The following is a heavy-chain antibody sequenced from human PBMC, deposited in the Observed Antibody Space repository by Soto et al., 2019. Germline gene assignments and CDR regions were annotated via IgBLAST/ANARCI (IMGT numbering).Heavy chain of an antibody. Sequence: EVQLLESGGGLVQPGGSLRLSCEGSGFTFINYAMNWVRQAPGKGLEWVSAVSGGGDTTFYADSVKGRFTISRDNSKNTVSLQITSLGVDDTAVYYCARKVPGSTSLPIYWYVDLWGRGTLVTVSS. CDR2: VSGGGDTT. CDR1: GFTFINYA. V-gene: IGHV3-23*01. CDR3: ARKVPGSTSLPIYWYVDL. J-gene: IGHJ2*01. D-gene: IGHD3-10*01.